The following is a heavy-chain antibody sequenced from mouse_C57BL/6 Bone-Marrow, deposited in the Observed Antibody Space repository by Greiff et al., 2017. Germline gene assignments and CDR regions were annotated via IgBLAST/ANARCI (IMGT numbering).Heavy chain of an antibody. CDR3: ARDYYGSSLAY. D-gene: IGHD1-1*01. J-gene: IGHJ3*01. CDR1: GFTFSSYA. CDR2: ISDGGSYT. Sequence: EVQVVESGGGLVKPGGSLKLSCAASGFTFSSYAMSWVRQTPEKRLEWVATISDGGSYTYYPDNVKGRFTISRDNAKNNLYLQMSHLKSEDTAMYYCARDYYGSSLAYWGQGTLVTVSA. V-gene: IGHV5-4*01.